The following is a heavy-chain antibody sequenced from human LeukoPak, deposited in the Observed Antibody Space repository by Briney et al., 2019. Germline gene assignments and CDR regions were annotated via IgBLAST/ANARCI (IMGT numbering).Heavy chain of an antibody. CDR1: GYTFTSYA. CDR3: ASNRDAAAGTYYYYYYYMDV. D-gene: IGHD6-13*01. CDR2: IIPIFGSA. J-gene: IGHJ6*03. V-gene: IGHV1-69*06. Sequence: ASVTVSYMASGYTFTSYAMNWVRQAPGQGLEWMGGIIPIFGSANYAQKFQGRVTITADKSTSTAYMELSSLRSEDTAVYYCASNRDAAAGTYYYYYYYMDVWGKGTTVTVSS.